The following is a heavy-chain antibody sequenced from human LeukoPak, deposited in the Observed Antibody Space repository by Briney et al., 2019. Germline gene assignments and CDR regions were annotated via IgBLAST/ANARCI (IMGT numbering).Heavy chain of an antibody. J-gene: IGHJ5*02. D-gene: IGHD2-2*01. CDR3: AKVIVVVPAAMGPLDP. V-gene: IGHV3-23*01. CDR1: GFTFSSYA. CDR2: ISGSGGST. Sequence: GGSLRLPCAASGFTFSSYAMSWVRQAPGKGLEWVSAISGSGGSTYYADSVKGRFTISRDNSKNTLYLQMNSLRAEDTAVYYCAKVIVVVPAAMGPLDPWGQGTLVTVSS.